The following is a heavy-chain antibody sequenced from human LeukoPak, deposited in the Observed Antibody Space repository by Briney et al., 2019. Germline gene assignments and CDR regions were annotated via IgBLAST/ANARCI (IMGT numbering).Heavy chain of an antibody. CDR2: ISGSGGNT. Sequence: GGSLRLSCAASGFTFYSYALSWVRQAPGMRLEWVSGISGSGGNTFYADFVRGQCRFTISRDNSRNTLYLQMNNLRVEDTAVYYCAKDQEGSGRYPHFHHWGQGTLVTVSS. J-gene: IGHJ4*02. D-gene: IGHD3-10*01. V-gene: IGHV3-23*01. CDR1: GFTFYSYA. CDR3: AKDQEGSGRYPHFHH.